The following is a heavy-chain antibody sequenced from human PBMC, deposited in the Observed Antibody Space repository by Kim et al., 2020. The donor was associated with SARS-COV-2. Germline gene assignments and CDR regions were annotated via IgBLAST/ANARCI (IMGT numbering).Heavy chain of an antibody. J-gene: IGHJ6*02. CDR1: GYTFTYRY. CDR3: ASHSSVRYYYGMDV. Sequence: SVKVSCKASGYTFTYRYLHWVRQAPGQALEWMGWITPFNGNTNYAQKFQDRVTITRDRSMSTAYMELSSLRSEDTAMYYCASHSSVRYYYGMDVWGQGTTVTVSS. V-gene: IGHV1-45*02. CDR2: ITPFNGNT. D-gene: IGHD6-19*01.